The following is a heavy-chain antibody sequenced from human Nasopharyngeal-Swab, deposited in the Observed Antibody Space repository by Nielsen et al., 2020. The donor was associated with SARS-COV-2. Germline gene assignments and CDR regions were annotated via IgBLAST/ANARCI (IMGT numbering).Heavy chain of an antibody. CDR1: GGSFSGSY. CDR3: ARGPALVIRKTLSSGFDI. Sequence: GSLRLSCAVFGGSFSGSYWSWIRQPPGRGLEWIGEINHSGSTMYIPSLKSRVTISVDTSKNQFSLNLTSATAADTAMYYCARGPALVIRKTLSSGFDIWGQGTMVTVSS. J-gene: IGHJ3*02. CDR2: INHSGST. V-gene: IGHV4-34*01. D-gene: IGHD3-10*01.